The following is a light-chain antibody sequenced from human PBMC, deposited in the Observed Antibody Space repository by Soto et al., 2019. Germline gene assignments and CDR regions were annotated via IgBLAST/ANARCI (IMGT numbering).Light chain of an antibody. CDR1: SSDVGGYNY. V-gene: IGLV2-14*01. Sequence: QSVLTQPASVSGSPGQSITISCTGTSSDVGGYNYVSWYQQHPGNAPKLMINEVSNRPSGVSNRFSGSKSGNTASLTISGLQAEDEADYYCTSYTSSSTYVFGTGTQLTVL. J-gene: IGLJ1*01. CDR2: EVS. CDR3: TSYTSSSTYV.